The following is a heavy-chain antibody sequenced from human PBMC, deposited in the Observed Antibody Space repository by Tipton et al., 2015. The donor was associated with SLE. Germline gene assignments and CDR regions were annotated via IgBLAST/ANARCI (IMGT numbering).Heavy chain of an antibody. CDR1: GFTFRSYW. V-gene: IGHV3-7*01. D-gene: IGHD5-18*01. J-gene: IGHJ4*02. CDR2: MDQDGSDK. Sequence: GSLRLSCLASGFTFRSYWMTWVRQAPGKGLEWVGNMDQDGSDKTYVDSGRGRVTISRDNAKSSLFLQMNSLRAEDTAVYYCARDCGYRRYDLNDYWGQGPLVPVTS. CDR3: ARDCGYRRYDLNDY.